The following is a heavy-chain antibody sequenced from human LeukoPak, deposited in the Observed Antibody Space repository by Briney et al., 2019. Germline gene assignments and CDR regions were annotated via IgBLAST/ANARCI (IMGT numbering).Heavy chain of an antibody. D-gene: IGHD2-8*02. Sequence: PSETLSLTCTVSGGSISSYYWSWIRQPPGKGLEWIGYIYYSGSTTYNPSLKSRVTISVDTSKNQFSLRLISVTAADTAMYYCARENLVPASGSPHSFYYGMDVWGKGTTVTVSS. CDR3: ARENLVPASGSPHSFYYGMDV. CDR1: GGSISSYY. V-gene: IGHV4-59*01. CDR2: IYYSGST. J-gene: IGHJ6*04.